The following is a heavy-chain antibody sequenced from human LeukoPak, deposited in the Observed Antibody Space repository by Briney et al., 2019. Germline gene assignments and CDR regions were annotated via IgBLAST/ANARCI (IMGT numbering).Heavy chain of an antibody. CDR2: IYTSGST. CDR1: GGSISSYY. V-gene: IGHV4-4*07. J-gene: IGHJ6*03. CDR3: ARAVKNGGRWTSGYYYYYYMDV. Sequence: SETLSLTCTVSGGSISSYYWSWIRQPAGKGLEWIGRIYTSGSTNYNPSLKGRVTMSVDTSKNQFSLKLSSVTAADTAVYYCARAVKNGGRWTSGYYYYYYMDVWGKGTTVTVSS. D-gene: IGHD4-23*01.